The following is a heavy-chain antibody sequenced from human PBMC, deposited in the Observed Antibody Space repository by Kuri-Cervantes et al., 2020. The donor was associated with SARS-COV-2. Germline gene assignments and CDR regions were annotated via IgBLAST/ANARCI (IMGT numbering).Heavy chain of an antibody. CDR3: ARGDDYGGNYPDY. J-gene: IGHJ4*02. CDR1: GYTFTDYY. CDR2: INTKTGDT. V-gene: IGHV1-2*02. Sequence: ASVKVSCKASGYTFTDYYIHWVRQAPGQGLEWMGWINTKTGDTKYAQKFQGRVTTTRDTSTSTAYMELRSLRSDDTAVYYCARGDDYGGNYPDYWGQGTLVTVSS. D-gene: IGHD4-23*01.